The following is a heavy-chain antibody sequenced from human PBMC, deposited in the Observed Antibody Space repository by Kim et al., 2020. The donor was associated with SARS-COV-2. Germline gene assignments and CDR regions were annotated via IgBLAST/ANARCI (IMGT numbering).Heavy chain of an antibody. J-gene: IGHJ6*03. CDR1: GGSFSGYY. Sequence: SETLSLTCAVYGGSFSGYYLSWIRQPPGKGLEWIGEINHSGSTNYNPSLKSRVTISVDTSKNQFSLKLSSVTAADTAVYYCARGRYGEITIFGVVPGHYYMDVWGKGTTVTVSS. CDR2: INHSGST. CDR3: ARGRYGEITIFGVVPGHYYMDV. V-gene: IGHV4-34*01. D-gene: IGHD3-3*01.